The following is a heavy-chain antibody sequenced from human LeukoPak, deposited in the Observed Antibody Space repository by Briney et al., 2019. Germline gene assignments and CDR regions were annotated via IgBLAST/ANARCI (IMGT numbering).Heavy chain of an antibody. CDR2: INHSGST. J-gene: IGHJ4*02. D-gene: IGHD6-13*01. CDR3: ARRWGRQLASFDY. CDR1: GGSFSGYY. V-gene: IGHV4-34*01. Sequence: PSETLSLTCAVYGGSFSGYYWSWIRQPPGKGLDWMGEINHSGSTNYNPSLKSRVTISVDTSKNQFSLKLSSVTAADTAVYYCARRWGRQLASFDYWGQGTLVTVSS.